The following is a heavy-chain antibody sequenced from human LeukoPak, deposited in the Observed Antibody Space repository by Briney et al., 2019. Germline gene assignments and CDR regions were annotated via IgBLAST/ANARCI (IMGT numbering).Heavy chain of an antibody. CDR1: GFTFSSYG. CDR2: ISYDGSNK. CDR3: AKDPMEFYDPLYYFDY. J-gene: IGHJ4*02. Sequence: GGSLRLSCAASGFTFSSYGMPWVRQAPGKGLEWVAVISYDGSNKYYADSVKGRFTISRDNSKNTLYLQMNSLRAEDTAVYYCAKDPMEFYDPLYYFDYWGQGTLVTVSS. D-gene: IGHD3-3*01. V-gene: IGHV3-30*18.